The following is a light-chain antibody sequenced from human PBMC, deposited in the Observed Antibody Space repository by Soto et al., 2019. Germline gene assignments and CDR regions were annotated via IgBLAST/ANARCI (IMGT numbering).Light chain of an antibody. Sequence: DIQMTQSPSSLSASVGDRVTITCRASQSISSYLNWYQQKPGKAPELLIYAASSLQSGVPSRFSGSGSGTDFTLTISSLQPEDFATYYCQQSYSRPVTFGQGTNLEIK. CDR3: QQSYSRPVT. V-gene: IGKV1-39*01. CDR1: QSISSY. CDR2: AAS. J-gene: IGKJ2*01.